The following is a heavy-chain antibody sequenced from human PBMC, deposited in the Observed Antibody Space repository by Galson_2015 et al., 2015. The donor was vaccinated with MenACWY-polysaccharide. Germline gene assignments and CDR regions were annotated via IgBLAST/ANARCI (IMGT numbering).Heavy chain of an antibody. J-gene: IGHJ4*02. CDR1: GFTFSSYW. V-gene: IGHV3-74*01. D-gene: IGHD4-17*01. CDR3: AKSGGDYGTELIEY. CDR2: INSAASRA. Sequence: SLRLSCAVSGFTFSSYWMHWVRQVPGKGLVWVSRINSAASRADYADSVKGRFTISRDNAKSTLYLQMNSLRGEDTALYYCAKSGGDYGTELIEYWGQGTLVTVSS.